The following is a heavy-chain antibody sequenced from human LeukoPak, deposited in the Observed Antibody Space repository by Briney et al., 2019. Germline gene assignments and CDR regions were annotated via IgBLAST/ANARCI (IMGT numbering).Heavy chain of an antibody. J-gene: IGHJ4*02. CDR2: ISGSGGST. D-gene: IGHD1-26*01. CDR1: GFTFSSYA. V-gene: IGHV3-23*01. Sequence: WGSLRLSCAASGFTFSSYAMSWVRQAPGKGLEWVSAISGSGGSTYYADSVKGRFTISRDNSKNTLYLQMNSLRAEDTAVYYCAKDRWVGELPDYWGQGTLVTVSS. CDR3: AKDRWVGELPDY.